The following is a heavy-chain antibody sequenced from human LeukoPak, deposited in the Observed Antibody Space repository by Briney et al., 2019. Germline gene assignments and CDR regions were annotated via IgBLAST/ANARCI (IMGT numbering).Heavy chain of an antibody. CDR3: AILITMVRGVTKPFDY. J-gene: IGHJ4*02. V-gene: IGHV3-23*01. CDR1: GFTFSSYA. Sequence: GGSLRLSCAASGFTFSSYAMSWVRQAPGEGLEWVSAISGSGGSTYYADSVKGRFTISRDNSKNTLYLQMNSLRAEDTAVYYCAILITMVRGVTKPFDYWGQGTLVTVSS. D-gene: IGHD3-10*01. CDR2: ISGSGGST.